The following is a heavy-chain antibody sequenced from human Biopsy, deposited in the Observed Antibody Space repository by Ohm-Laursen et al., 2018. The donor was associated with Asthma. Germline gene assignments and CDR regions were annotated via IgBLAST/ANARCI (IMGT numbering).Heavy chain of an antibody. V-gene: IGHV4-34*01. CDR2: IPQGGAT. Sequence: GTLSLTCALNRGPFRGYVWAWIRQPPGKGLEWIGEIPQGGATTVNPSLKSRVTISKDPSKSQLYLSLRSLTAAETAVYYCASGPQWSGLDIWGQGTTVTVSS. CDR1: RGPFRGYV. J-gene: IGHJ6*02. D-gene: IGHD2-8*01. CDR3: ASGPQWSGLDI.